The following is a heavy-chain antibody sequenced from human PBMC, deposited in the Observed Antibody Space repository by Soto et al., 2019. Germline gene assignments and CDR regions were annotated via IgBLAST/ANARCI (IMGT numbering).Heavy chain of an antibody. D-gene: IGHD2-2*02. CDR2: INPLKGDT. CDR3: ARVKVPAAILGAFDL. V-gene: IGHV1-18*01. CDR1: GYTFSTYG. Sequence: QAQLVQSGGEMRKPGASVKVSCKASGYTFSTYGITWVRQAPGQGLEWMGWINPLKGDTNSAARFQDRLTMTTDTSTRTAYMALRSLTSDDTAVYYCARVKVPAAILGAFDLWGQGTVVTVSS. J-gene: IGHJ3*01.